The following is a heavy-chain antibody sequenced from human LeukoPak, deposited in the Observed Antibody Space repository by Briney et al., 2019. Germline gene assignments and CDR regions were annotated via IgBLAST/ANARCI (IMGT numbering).Heavy chain of an antibody. Sequence: PSETLSLTCTVSGGSISSYYWSWIRQPPGKGLEWIGYIYYSGSTNYNPSLKSRVTISVDTSKNQFSLKLSSVTAADTAVYYCARHDSRGGSYDYWGQGTLVTVSS. CDR3: ARHDSRGGSYDY. CDR2: IYYSGST. CDR1: GGSISSYY. V-gene: IGHV4-59*08. D-gene: IGHD1-26*01. J-gene: IGHJ4*02.